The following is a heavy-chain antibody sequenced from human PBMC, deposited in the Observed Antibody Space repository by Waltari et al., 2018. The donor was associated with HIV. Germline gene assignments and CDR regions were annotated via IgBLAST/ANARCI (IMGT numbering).Heavy chain of an antibody. CDR2: ISKSGYYV. Sequence: DVQLVESGGGLVKPGQSLRLSCIASGFKFDIFTMTWVRQAPGGGWEWVASISKSGYYVYYSDSLKGRVTISRDNAKKSLLLQVNSLTADDTGLYFCVRDRTSETTGDFDSWGQGVPVFVSS. CDR1: GFKFDIFT. J-gene: IGHJ4*02. CDR3: VRDRTSETTGDFDS. V-gene: IGHV3-21*01. D-gene: IGHD1-1*01.